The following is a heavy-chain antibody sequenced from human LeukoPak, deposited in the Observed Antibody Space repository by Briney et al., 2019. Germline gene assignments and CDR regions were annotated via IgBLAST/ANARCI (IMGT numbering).Heavy chain of an antibody. CDR2: ITYRGGT. CDR3: ARGGRRQLERTAYYYFKALDV. V-gene: IGHV4-34*01. Sequence: PSETLSLTCGVFGGSFSGYSWSWIRQSPGKGLEWIGEITYRGGTNANPSLKSRVSISGDTSKSQLSLRLSSVTAADTAVYYCARGGRRQLERTAYYYFKALDVWGQGTTVTVS. J-gene: IGHJ6*02. CDR1: GGSFSGYS. D-gene: IGHD3/OR15-3a*01.